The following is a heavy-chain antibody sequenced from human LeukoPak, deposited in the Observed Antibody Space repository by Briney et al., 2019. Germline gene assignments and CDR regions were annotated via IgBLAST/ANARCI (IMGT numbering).Heavy chain of an antibody. J-gene: IGHJ5*02. CDR1: GFTFSSYA. D-gene: IGHD3-10*01. V-gene: IGHV3-30-3*01. CDR2: ISYDGSNK. Sequence: GGSLRLSCAASGFTFSSYAMHWVRQAPGKGLEWVAVISYDGSNKYYADSVKGRFTISRDNSKNTLYLQMNSLRAEDTAVYYCARDLKLWFGEFPSGNWFDPWGQGTLVTVSS. CDR3: ARDLKLWFGEFPSGNWFDP.